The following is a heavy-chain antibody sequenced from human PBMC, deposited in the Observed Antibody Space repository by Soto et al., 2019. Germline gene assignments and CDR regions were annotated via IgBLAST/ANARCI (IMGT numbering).Heavy chain of an antibody. D-gene: IGHD2-15*01. Sequence: QVVESGGGLVKPGPSLRLSCAGSGSTLRDYAVAWFRQTPGKGLECIGFIRSERYGGTADYAASIRGRFFISRDDYTGGAYLQMDSLRSGDTGVYHCTMIPRNGRGAPFASWGQGTLVTVAS. CDR2: IRSERYGGTA. J-gene: IGHJ5*01. CDR1: GSTLRDYA. V-gene: IGHV3-49*05. CDR3: TMIPRNGRGAPFAS.